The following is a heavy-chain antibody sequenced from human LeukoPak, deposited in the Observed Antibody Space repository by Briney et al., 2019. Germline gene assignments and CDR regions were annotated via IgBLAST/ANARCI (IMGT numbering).Heavy chain of an antibody. V-gene: IGHV4-34*01. CDR2: INHSGST. CDR3: SIAARGVDY. J-gene: IGHJ4*02. Sequence: PSVTLSLTCAVYDGSFSGYYWSWIRQPPGKGLEWIGEINHSGSTNYNPSLKSRVTISVDTSKNQFSLKLSSVTAADTAVYYCSIAARGVDYWGQGTLVTVSS. D-gene: IGHD6-6*01. CDR1: DGSFSGYY.